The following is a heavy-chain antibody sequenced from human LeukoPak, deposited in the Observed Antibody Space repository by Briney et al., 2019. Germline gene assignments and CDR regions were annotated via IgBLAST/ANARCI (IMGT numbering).Heavy chain of an antibody. D-gene: IGHD3-22*01. V-gene: IGHV4-34*01. Sequence: SETLSLTCAVYGRSFSGYYWSWIRQPPGKGLEWIGEINHSGSTNYNPSLKSRVTISVDTSKNQFSLKLSSVTAADTAVYYCARGPYDSSGYYSKLFDYWGQGTLVTVSS. CDR2: INHSGST. CDR1: GRSFSGYY. J-gene: IGHJ4*02. CDR3: ARGPYDSSGYYSKLFDY.